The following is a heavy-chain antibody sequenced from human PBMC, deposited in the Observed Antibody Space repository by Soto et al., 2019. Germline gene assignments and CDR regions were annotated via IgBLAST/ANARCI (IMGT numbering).Heavy chain of an antibody. CDR2: TIPFILTP. V-gene: IGHV1-69*01. Sequence: QVQMVQSGAELKKSGSSVKVSCKPSGGSFNSYAINWVRQAPGQGLEWLGGTIPFILTPNYAQQFQGRVTITADEPRSTGYWEMSSLRSDDTAVYYCAGGDHRTSLGGMEVWGQGTTVIVSS. J-gene: IGHJ6*02. CDR3: AGGDHRTSLGGMEV. D-gene: IGHD6-6*01. CDR1: GGSFNSYA.